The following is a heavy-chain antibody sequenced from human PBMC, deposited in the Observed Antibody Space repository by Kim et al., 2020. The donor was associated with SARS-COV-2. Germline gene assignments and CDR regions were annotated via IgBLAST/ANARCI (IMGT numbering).Heavy chain of an antibody. CDR2: IYYSGST. CDR3: ARDPQWLDNNYYYGMDV. CDR1: GGSISSGGYY. D-gene: IGHD6-19*01. V-gene: IGHV4-31*03. J-gene: IGHJ6*02. Sequence: SETLSLTCTVSGGSISSGGYYWSWIRQHPGKGLEWIGYIYYSGSTYYNPSLKSRVTISVDTSKNQFSLKLSSVTAADTAVYYCARDPQWLDNNYYYGMDVWGQGTTVTLS.